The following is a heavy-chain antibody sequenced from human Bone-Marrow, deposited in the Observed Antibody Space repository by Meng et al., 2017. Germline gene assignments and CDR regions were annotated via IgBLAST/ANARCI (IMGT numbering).Heavy chain of an antibody. CDR2: INHSGST. V-gene: IGHV4-34*01. CDR1: GGSFSGYY. D-gene: IGHD3-10*01. CDR3: AGISYYYGSGSYYKSYYFDY. J-gene: IGHJ4*02. Sequence: QVRGRQWGAVLLNPSGTLSLTCAVYGGSFSGYYWSWIRQPPGKGLEWIGEINHSGSTNYNPSLKSRVTISVDTSKNQFSLKLSSVTAADTAVYYCAGISYYYGSGSYYKSYYFDYWGQGTLVTVSS.